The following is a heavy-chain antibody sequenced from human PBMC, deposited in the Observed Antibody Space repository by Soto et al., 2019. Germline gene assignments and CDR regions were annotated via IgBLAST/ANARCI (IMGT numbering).Heavy chain of an antibody. CDR2: INPNSGGT. J-gene: IGHJ5*02. V-gene: IGHV1-2*04. CDR3: ARAGSNSGYDLGWFDP. Sequence: ASVKVSCKASGYTFTGYYMHWVRQAPGQGLEWMGWINPNSGGTNYAQKFQGWVTMTRDTSISTAYMELSRLISDDAAVDYCARAGSNSGYDLGWFDPWGQGTLVTVSS. D-gene: IGHD5-12*01. CDR1: GYTFTGYY.